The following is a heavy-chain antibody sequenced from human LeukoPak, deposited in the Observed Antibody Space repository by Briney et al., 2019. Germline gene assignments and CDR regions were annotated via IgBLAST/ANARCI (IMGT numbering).Heavy chain of an antibody. Sequence: SETLSLTCTVSGGSISSSSYYWGWIRQPPGKGLEWIGSIHTSGSTNYNPSLKSRVTISVDTSKNQFSLKLSSVTAADTAMYYCARAWDIWGQGTMVTVSS. CDR3: ARAWDI. V-gene: IGHV4-39*07. CDR2: IHTSGST. CDR1: GGSISSSSYY. J-gene: IGHJ3*02.